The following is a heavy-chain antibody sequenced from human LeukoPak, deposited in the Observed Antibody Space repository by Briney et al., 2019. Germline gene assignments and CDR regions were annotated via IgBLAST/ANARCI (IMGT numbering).Heavy chain of an antibody. CDR2: INPKSGGT. V-gene: IGHV1-2*02. CDR1: GYSFTDKY. CDR3: ARAGGRSWFDP. Sequence: ASVKVSCKASGYSFTDKYLHWVRQAPGQGLEWMGWINPKSGGTNYAQKFQGRVTMTTDTSMTTAHMEVNRLTSDDTAVYYCARAGGRSWFDPWGPGTLVTVSS. J-gene: IGHJ5*02.